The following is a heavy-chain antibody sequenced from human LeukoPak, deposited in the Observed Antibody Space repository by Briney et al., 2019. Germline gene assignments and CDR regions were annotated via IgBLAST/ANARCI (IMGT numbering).Heavy chain of an antibody. Sequence: GGSLRLSCAVSGFTVSSNYMSWVRQAPGKGLEWVSVIYNGASTHYADSVKGRFTISRDNSKNTLYLQMNSLRAEDTAVYYCAAKGNGYTGIYVFAHWGRGTLVTVSS. CDR2: IYNGAST. CDR3: AAKGNGYTGIYVFAH. D-gene: IGHD5-12*01. CDR1: GFTVSSNY. V-gene: IGHV3-66*01. J-gene: IGHJ4*02.